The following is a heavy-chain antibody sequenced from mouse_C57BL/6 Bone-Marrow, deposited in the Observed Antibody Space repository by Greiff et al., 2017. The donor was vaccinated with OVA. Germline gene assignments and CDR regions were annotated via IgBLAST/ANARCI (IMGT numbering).Heavy chain of an antibody. Sequence: VQGVESGAELVRPGASVTLSCKASGYTFTDYEMHWVKQTPVHGLEWIGAIDPETGGTAYNQKFKGKAILTADKSSSTAYMELRSLTSEDSAVYYCTGEGGVYYGSSSYYFDYWGQGTTLTVSS. CDR2: IDPETGGT. V-gene: IGHV1-15*01. J-gene: IGHJ2*01. CDR1: GYTFTDYE. D-gene: IGHD1-1*01. CDR3: TGEGGVYYGSSSYYFDY.